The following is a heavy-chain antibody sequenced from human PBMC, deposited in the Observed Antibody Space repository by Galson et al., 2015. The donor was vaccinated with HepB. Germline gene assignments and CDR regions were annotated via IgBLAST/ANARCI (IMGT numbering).Heavy chain of an antibody. Sequence: SVKVSCKASGYTFTAYYMHWVRQAPGQGLEWMGLINTHTGVTNYAQRSQGWVTMTRDTSINTAYMEFTSLRSDDTAVYYCARVGRGYSYGNFDYWGQGTLVTVSS. D-gene: IGHD5-18*01. J-gene: IGHJ4*02. CDR1: GYTFTAYY. CDR3: ARVGRGYSYGNFDY. CDR2: INTHTGVT. V-gene: IGHV1-2*04.